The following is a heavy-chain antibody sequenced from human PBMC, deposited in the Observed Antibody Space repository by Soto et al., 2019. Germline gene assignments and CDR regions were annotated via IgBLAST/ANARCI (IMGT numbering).Heavy chain of an antibody. CDR1: GFTFSSYS. CDR2: ISSSSSYI. Sequence: GGSLRLSCAASGFTFSSYSMSWVRQAPGKGLEWVSSISSSSSYIYYADSVKGRFTISRDNAKNSLYLQMNSLRAEDTAVYYCARGGREAASLYYYYGMDVWGQGTTGTAP. CDR3: ARGGREAASLYYYYGMDV. J-gene: IGHJ6*02. D-gene: IGHD2-15*01. V-gene: IGHV3-21*01.